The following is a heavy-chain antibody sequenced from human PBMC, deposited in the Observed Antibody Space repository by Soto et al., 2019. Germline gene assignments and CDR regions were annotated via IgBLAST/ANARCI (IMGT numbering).Heavy chain of an antibody. Sequence: SETLSLTCAVSGGSISSSNWWSWVRQPPGKGLEWIGEIYHSGSTNYNPSLKSRVTISVDKSKNQFSLKLSSVTAADTAVYYCARENRYYGSGSYYYYYGMDVWGQGTTVTVS. CDR2: IYHSGST. CDR3: ARENRYYGSGSYYYYYGMDV. CDR1: GGSISSSNW. D-gene: IGHD3-10*01. V-gene: IGHV4-4*02. J-gene: IGHJ6*02.